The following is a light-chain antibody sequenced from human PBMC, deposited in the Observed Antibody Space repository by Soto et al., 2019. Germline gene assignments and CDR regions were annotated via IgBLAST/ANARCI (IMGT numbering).Light chain of an antibody. CDR3: ATWDDSLNGYV. V-gene: IGLV1-44*01. CDR2: NNI. Sequence: QSVLTQPPSASETPGQRVIISCSGSSSNIGSNPVNWYQQLPGTAPKLLVFNNIRRPSGVPDRFPGSKSGTSASLAISGLQSEDEADYYCATWDDSLNGYVFGTGTKVTVL. CDR1: SSNIGSNP. J-gene: IGLJ1*01.